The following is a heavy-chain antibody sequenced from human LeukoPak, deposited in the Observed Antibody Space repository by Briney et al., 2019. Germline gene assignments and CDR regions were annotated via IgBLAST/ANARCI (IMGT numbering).Heavy chain of an antibody. D-gene: IGHD6-13*01. CDR1: GFTVRTYN. V-gene: IGHV3-23*01. CDR2: IRGSGGVT. J-gene: IGHJ6*02. Sequence: GGSLRLSCAAVGFTVRTYNMIWVRQAPGKGLEWVSSIRGSGGVTYYADSVKGRFTISRDNAKNSLYLQMNSLRAEDTALYYCAKEGYSSSWYSVYYGMDVWGQGTTVTVSS. CDR3: AKEGYSSSWYSVYYGMDV.